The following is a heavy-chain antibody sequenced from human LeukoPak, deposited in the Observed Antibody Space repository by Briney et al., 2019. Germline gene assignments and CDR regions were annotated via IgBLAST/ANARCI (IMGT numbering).Heavy chain of an antibody. J-gene: IGHJ4*02. CDR2: IIPIFGTA. Sequence: SVKVSCKASGGTFSNYAISWVRQAPGQGLEWMGGIIPIFGTANYAQNFQGRVTITADKSTSTAYMELSSPRSEDTAVYYCARGRTYYDFWSGYPQPYYFDYWGQGTLVTVSS. CDR3: ARGRTYYDFWSGYPQPYYFDY. V-gene: IGHV1-69*06. CDR1: GGTFSNYA. D-gene: IGHD3-3*01.